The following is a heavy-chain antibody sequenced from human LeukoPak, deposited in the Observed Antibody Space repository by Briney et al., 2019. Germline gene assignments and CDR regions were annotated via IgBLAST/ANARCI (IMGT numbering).Heavy chain of an antibody. J-gene: IGHJ4*02. Sequence: SESLTLTCAVSGGSISSGGNCWGWLRQPPGKGLEGIRYICHSGNTYYNLYLQTRITISLDRSKNQFSEELSSVTAADTAVYYCARGVEGFDYWGQGNLVTVSS. CDR1: GGSISSGGNC. CDR2: ICHSGNT. V-gene: IGHV4-30-2*01. CDR3: ARGVEGFDY.